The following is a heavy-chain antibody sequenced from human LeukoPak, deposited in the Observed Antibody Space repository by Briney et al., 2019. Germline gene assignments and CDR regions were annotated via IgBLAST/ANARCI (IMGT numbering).Heavy chain of an antibody. CDR2: INSDESNT. Sequence: PGRSLRLSCAASGFTFSSYGMHWVRQAPGKGLVWVSHINSDESNTNYADSVKGRFTISRDNAKNTLYLQMNNLRAEDTAVYFCARLWDSSSSRHFDYWGQGTLVTVSS. J-gene: IGHJ4*02. CDR1: GFTFSSYG. D-gene: IGHD6-6*01. V-gene: IGHV3-74*01. CDR3: ARLWDSSSSRHFDY.